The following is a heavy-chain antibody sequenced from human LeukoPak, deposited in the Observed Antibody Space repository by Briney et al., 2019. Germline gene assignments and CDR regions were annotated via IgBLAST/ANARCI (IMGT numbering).Heavy chain of an antibody. V-gene: IGHV1-18*01. J-gene: IGHJ4*02. CDR2: ISAYNGNT. Sequence: ASVKVSCKASGYTFTSYGISWVRQAPGQGLEWMGWISAYNGNTNYAQRLQGRVTMTTDTSTSTAYMELRSLRSDDTAVYYCARVSSGWYYFDYWGQGTLVTVSS. CDR1: GYTFTSYG. D-gene: IGHD6-19*01. CDR3: ARVSSGWYYFDY.